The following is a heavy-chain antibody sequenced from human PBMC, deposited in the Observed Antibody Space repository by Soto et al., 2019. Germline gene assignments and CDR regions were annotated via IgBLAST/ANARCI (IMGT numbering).Heavy chain of an antibody. CDR2: VHHSGST. V-gene: IGHV4-61*01. CDR1: GGSVNGGPYY. CDR3: ARGRPRSAARLTPSAKYGLDV. D-gene: IGHD6-6*01. J-gene: IGHJ6*02. Sequence: QLQESGPGLVRPSETLSLTCSVSGGSVNGGPYYWSWILQPPGKGLEYFGYVHHSGSTTYSPYLQRRLPISSATAPNQFSLRLTDATAADTAVYYCARGRPRSAARLTPSAKYGLDVWGQGTTVVVSS.